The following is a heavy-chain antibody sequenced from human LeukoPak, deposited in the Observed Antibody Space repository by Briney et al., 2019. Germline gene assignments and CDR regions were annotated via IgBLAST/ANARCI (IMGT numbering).Heavy chain of an antibody. CDR1: GFTFSSYS. V-gene: IGHV3-21*01. Sequence: GGSLRLSCAASGFTFSSYSMNWVRQAPGKGLEWVSSISSSSSYICYADSVKGRFTISRDNAKNSLYLQMNSLRAEDTAVYYCARDDDYGDYYGMDVWGQGTTVTVSS. J-gene: IGHJ6*02. CDR2: ISSSSSYI. CDR3: ARDDDYGDYYGMDV. D-gene: IGHD4-17*01.